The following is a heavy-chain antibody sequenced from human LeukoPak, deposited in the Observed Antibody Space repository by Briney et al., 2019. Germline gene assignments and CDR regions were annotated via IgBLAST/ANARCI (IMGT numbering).Heavy chain of an antibody. Sequence: PSETLSLTCAVYGGSFSGYYWSWIRQPPGKGLEWIGEINHSGSTNYNPSLKSRVTISVDTSKNRFSLKLSSVTAADTAVYYCAREGHDILTGYSYYWGQGTLVTVSS. D-gene: IGHD3-9*01. CDR1: GGSFSGYY. V-gene: IGHV4-34*01. CDR2: INHSGST. CDR3: AREGHDILTGYSYY. J-gene: IGHJ4*02.